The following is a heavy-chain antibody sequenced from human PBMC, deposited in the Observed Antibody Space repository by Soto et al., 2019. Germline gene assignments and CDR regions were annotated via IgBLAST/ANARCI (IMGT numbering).Heavy chain of an antibody. J-gene: IGHJ4*02. D-gene: IGHD2-2*02. CDR3: ARGGDIVVVPSAIDY. CDR1: GFTFRTYA. CDR2: ISGSGGAI. Sequence: AGGSLRLSCAASGFTFRTYAMSWVRQAPGKGLEWVSTISGSGGAIHYADSVKGRLTISRDNSDNTLYLQMSSLRAEDTAVYYCARGGDIVVVPSAIDYWGPGTLVTVSS. V-gene: IGHV3-23*01.